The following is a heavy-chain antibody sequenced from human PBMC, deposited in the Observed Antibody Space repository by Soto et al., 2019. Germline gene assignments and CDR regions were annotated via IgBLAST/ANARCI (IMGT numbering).Heavy chain of an antibody. CDR2: ISAYNGNT. J-gene: IGHJ3*02. D-gene: IGHD6-13*01. V-gene: IGHV1-18*01. CDR3: ARERLAAAGTPALDAFDI. CDR1: GYTFTSYG. Sequence: ASVKVSCKASGYTFTSYGISWVRQAPGQGLEWMGWISAYNGNTNYAQKLQGRVTMTTDTSTSTAYMELRSLRSDDTAVYYCARERLAAAGTPALDAFDIWGQGTMVTVSS.